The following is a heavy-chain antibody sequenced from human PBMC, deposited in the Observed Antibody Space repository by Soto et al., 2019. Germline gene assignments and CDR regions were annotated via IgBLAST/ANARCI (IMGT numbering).Heavy chain of an antibody. CDR2: INHSGST. CDR1: GGSFSGYY. Sequence: SETLSLICAVYGGSFSGYYWSWIRQPPGKGLEWIGEINHSGSTNYNPSLKSRVTISVDTSKNQFSLKLSSVTAADTAVYYCARGRDFWSGYYYYYYYGMDVWGQGTTVTVSS. D-gene: IGHD3-3*01. V-gene: IGHV4-34*01. J-gene: IGHJ6*02. CDR3: ARGRDFWSGYYYYYYYGMDV.